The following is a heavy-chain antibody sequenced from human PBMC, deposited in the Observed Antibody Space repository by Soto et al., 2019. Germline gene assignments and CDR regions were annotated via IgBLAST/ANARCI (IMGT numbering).Heavy chain of an antibody. CDR3: ARSDYGGNPAVGP. D-gene: IGHD4-17*01. CDR1: GGSISSGGYY. V-gene: IGHV4-31*03. CDR2: IYYSGST. J-gene: IGHJ5*02. Sequence: PSETLSLTCTVSGGSISSGGYYWSWIRQHPGKGLEWIGYIYYSGSTYYNPSLKSRVTISVDTSKNQFSLKLSSVTAADTAVYYCARSDYGGNPAVGPWGQGTLVTVSS.